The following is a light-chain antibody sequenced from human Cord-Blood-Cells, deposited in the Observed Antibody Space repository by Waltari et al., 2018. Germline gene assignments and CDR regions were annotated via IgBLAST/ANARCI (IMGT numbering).Light chain of an antibody. Sequence: EIVMTQSPATLAVSPGERATLSCRASQSVSSNLDWYQQKPGQAPRLLIYGASTRATDIPDRFRGSGSGTEFTLTISSLQSEDFAVYYCQQYNNWWTFGQGTKVEIK. CDR2: GAS. CDR1: QSVSSN. V-gene: IGKV3-15*01. J-gene: IGKJ1*01. CDR3: QQYNNWWT.